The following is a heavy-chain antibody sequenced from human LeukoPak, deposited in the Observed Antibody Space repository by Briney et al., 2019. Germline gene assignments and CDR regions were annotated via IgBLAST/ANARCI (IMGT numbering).Heavy chain of an antibody. D-gene: IGHD6-6*01. CDR3: AKGREGSSTRKAVFDY. CDR2: ISYDGSNK. V-gene: IGHV3-30*18. CDR1: GFTFSSYG. J-gene: IGHJ4*02. Sequence: PGRSLRLSCAASGFTFSSYGMHWVRQAPGKGLEWVAVISYDGSNKYYADSVKGRFTISRDNSKNTLYLQMNSLRAEDTAVYYCAKGREGSSTRKAVFDYWGQGTLVTVSS.